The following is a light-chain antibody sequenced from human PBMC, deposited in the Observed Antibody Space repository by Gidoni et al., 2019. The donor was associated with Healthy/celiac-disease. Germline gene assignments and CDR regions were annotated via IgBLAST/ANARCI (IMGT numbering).Light chain of an antibody. J-gene: IGKJ5*01. Sequence: EIVLTQPPGTLFLSPGERATLSCRASQSVSSSYLAWYQQKPGQAPRLLIYGASSRATGIPDRFSGSGSGTDFTLTISRLEPEDFAVYYCQQYGSSITFGQGTRLEIK. CDR3: QQYGSSIT. V-gene: IGKV3-20*01. CDR2: GAS. CDR1: QSVSSSY.